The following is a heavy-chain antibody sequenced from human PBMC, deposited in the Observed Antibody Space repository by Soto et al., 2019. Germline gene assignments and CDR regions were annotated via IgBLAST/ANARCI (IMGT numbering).Heavy chain of an antibody. D-gene: IGHD6-19*01. J-gene: IGHJ4*02. CDR2: IRNKARSYTT. Sequence: GGSLRLSCAGSGFIFSDHYMDWVRQAPGKGLEWVGRIRNKARSYTTEYAASVKGRFIISRDDLKSSLYLQMNTLKTEDTAVYYCADVTVAGPSGYWGQGTLVTVSS. CDR3: ADVTVAGPSGY. V-gene: IGHV3-72*01. CDR1: GFIFSDHY.